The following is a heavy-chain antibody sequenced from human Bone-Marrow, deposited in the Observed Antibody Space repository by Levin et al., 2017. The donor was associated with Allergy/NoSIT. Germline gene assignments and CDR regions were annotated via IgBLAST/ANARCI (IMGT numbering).Heavy chain of an antibody. Sequence: LSLTCAASGFTFGTYHMNWVRQAPGKGLDWVSTINNVGGDTYYADSVKGRFTISRDNSKNILFLQVNSLRAEDTAVYYCARSGYCSTGKCYALDSWGQGTPVTVSS. CDR1: GFTFGTYH. D-gene: IGHD2-2*03. CDR2: INNVGGDT. J-gene: IGHJ5*02. CDR3: ARSGYCSTGKCYALDS. V-gene: IGHV3-23*01.